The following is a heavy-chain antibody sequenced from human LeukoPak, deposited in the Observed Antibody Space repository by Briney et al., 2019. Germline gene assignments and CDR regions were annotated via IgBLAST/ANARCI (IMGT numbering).Heavy chain of an antibody. CDR1: GGSISSYY. J-gene: IGHJ4*02. Sequence: PSETLSLTCTVSGGSISSYYWSWIRQPPGKGLEWIGYIYYSGSTNYNPSLKSRVTISVDTSKNQFSLKLSSVTAADTAVYYCARVSAMVRGVTIFDYWGQGTLVTVSS. D-gene: IGHD3-10*01. V-gene: IGHV4-59*01. CDR3: ARVSAMVRGVTIFDY. CDR2: IYYSGST.